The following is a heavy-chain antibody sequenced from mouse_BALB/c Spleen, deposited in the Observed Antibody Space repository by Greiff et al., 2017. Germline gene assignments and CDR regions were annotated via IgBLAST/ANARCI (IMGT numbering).Heavy chain of an antibody. J-gene: IGHJ3*01. CDR3: ARDRDWAY. CDR1: GFTFSSYA. Sequence: EVHLVESGGGLVKPGGSLKLSCAASGFTFSSYAMSWVRQSPEKRLEWVAEISSGGSYTYYPDTVTGRFTISRDNAKNTLYLEMSSLRSEDTAMYYCARDRDWAYWGQGTLVTVSA. CDR2: ISSGGSYT. D-gene: IGHD3-3*01. V-gene: IGHV5-9-4*01.